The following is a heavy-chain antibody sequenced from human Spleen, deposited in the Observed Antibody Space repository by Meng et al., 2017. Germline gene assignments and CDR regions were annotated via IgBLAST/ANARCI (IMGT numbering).Heavy chain of an antibody. CDR1: GFTFSSYA. CDR2: ISGSGSGTT. V-gene: IGHV3-23*01. CDR3: ARSPIDKYDLSALPLDY. D-gene: IGHD3-22*01. Sequence: GESLKISCAASGFTFSSYAMSWVRQAPGKGLEWDSVISGSGSGTTYYADSVKGRFTISRDNSKNTVFLQINSLRAEDTAVYYCARSPIDKYDLSALPLDYWGQGTLVTVSS. J-gene: IGHJ4*02.